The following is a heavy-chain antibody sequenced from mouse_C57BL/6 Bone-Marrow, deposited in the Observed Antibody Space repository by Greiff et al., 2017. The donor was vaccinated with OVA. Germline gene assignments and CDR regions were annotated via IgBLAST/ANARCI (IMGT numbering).Heavy chain of an antibody. D-gene: IGHD2-1*01. V-gene: IGHV1-64*01. Sequence: QVQLKQPGAELVKPGASVKLSCKTSGYTFTSYWMHWVKQRPGQGLEWIGMIHPNSGSTNYNEKFKSKATLTVDKSSSTAYMQLSSLTSEDSAVYYCARGGFYYGNYVRWYFDVCGTGTTVTVSA. CDR3: ARGGFYYGNYVRWYFDV. CDR1: GYTFTSYW. CDR2: IHPNSGST. J-gene: IGHJ1*03.